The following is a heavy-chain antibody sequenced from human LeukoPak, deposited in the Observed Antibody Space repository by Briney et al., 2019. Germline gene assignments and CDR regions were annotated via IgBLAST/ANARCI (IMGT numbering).Heavy chain of an antibody. D-gene: IGHD1-14*01. V-gene: IGHV3-21*01. Sequence: TGGSLRLSCAASGFTFSSYSMNWVRQAPGKGLEWVSSFSTSSSYIHYADSQKGRFTISRDNAKKSLYLQMNSLRAEDTAVYYCARGTLNIPGEHGAFDYWGQGTLVTVSS. CDR1: GFTFSSYS. J-gene: IGHJ4*02. CDR3: ARGTLNIPGEHGAFDY. CDR2: FSTSSSYI.